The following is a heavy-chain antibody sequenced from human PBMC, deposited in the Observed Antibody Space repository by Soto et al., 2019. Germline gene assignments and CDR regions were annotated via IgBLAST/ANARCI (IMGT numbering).Heavy chain of an antibody. CDR3: ARDPVTSD. CDR1: GFTFSTYS. V-gene: IGHV3-7*03. CDR2: IKGDGSDA. J-gene: IGHJ4*02. Sequence: GGSLRLSCAASGFTFSTYSMNWVRQAPGKGLEWLGNIKGDGSDAHYVDSVKGRFTISRDNAGNSIYLQMNNLRAEDTAMYYCARDPVTSDWGQGTLVTVSS.